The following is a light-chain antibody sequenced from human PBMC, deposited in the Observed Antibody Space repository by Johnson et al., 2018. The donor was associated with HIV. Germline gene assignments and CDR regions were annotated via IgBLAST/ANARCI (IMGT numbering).Light chain of an antibody. Sequence: QSVLTQPPSVSAAPGQKVTISCSGSSSNIGNNYVSWYQQLPGTAPKLLIYENNKRPSGIPDRFSGSKSGTSATLGITGLQTGDEADYYCGTWDSSLSAGVFGTVTKGTVL. CDR3: GTWDSSLSAGV. J-gene: IGLJ1*01. V-gene: IGLV1-51*01. CDR2: ENN. CDR1: SSNIGNNY.